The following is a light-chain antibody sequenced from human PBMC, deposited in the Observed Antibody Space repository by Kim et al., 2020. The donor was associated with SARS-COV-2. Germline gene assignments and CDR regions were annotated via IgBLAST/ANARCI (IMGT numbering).Light chain of an antibody. Sequence: SVGDRVTITCRASQSISSYLSWYQQKPGKAPKLLIYAASSLQSGVPSRFSGSGSGTDFTLTISSLQPEDFATYYCQQSYSTPSITFGQGTRLEIK. CDR1: QSISSY. CDR3: QQSYSTPSIT. J-gene: IGKJ5*01. V-gene: IGKV1-39*01. CDR2: AAS.